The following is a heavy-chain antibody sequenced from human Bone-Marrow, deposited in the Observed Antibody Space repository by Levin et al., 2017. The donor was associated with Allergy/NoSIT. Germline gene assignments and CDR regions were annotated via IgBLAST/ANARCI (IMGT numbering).Heavy chain of an antibody. CDR1: GFTFSSYG. D-gene: IGHD3-10*01. CDR2: ISYDGSNK. V-gene: IGHV3-30*18. CDR3: AKGPVYYGSGSYYNVDYYYGMDV. Sequence: GESLKISCAASGFTFSSYGMHWVRQAPGKGLEWVAVISYDGSNKYYADSVKGRFTISRDNSKNTLYLQMNSLRAEDTAVYYCAKGPVYYGSGSYYNVDYYYGMDVWGQGTTVTVSS. J-gene: IGHJ6*02.